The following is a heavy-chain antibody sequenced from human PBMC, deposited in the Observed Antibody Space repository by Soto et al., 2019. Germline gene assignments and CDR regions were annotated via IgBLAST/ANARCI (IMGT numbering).Heavy chain of an antibody. CDR3: ASGLFYYRGVSYYYYGMDV. J-gene: IGHJ6*02. Sequence: SETQCLTCTVSGGSISSSSYYWGWIRQPPGKGLEWIGYIYYSGSTNYNPSLKSRVTISVDTSKNQFSLKLSSVTAADTAVYYCASGLFYYRGVSYYYYGMDVWGQGTTVTVSS. D-gene: IGHD2-8*01. V-gene: IGHV4-61*05. CDR2: IYYSGST. CDR1: GGSISSSSYY.